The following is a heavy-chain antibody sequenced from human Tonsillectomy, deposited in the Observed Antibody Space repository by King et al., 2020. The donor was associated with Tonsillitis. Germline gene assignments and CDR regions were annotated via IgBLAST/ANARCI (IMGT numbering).Heavy chain of an antibody. Sequence: QLVQSGGGLVKPGGSLRISCAASGFTFSDYYMSWIRQAPGKGLEWISDISVSSSFTNYADSVKGRFTISRDNAKNALYLQMNSLRAEDTAAYYCARDGAASGRNYYYYMDVWGKGTTVTVSS. J-gene: IGHJ6*03. CDR2: ISVSSSFT. D-gene: IGHD1-26*01. V-gene: IGHV3-11*05. CDR3: ARDGAASGRNYYYYMDV. CDR1: GFTFSDYY.